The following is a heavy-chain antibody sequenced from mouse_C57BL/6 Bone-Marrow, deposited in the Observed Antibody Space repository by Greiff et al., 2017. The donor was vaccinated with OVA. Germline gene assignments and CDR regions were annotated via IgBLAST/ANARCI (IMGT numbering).Heavy chain of an antibody. J-gene: IGHJ4*01. CDR1: GFSLTSYG. D-gene: IGHD2-2*01. Sequence: VQLVESGPGLVAPSQSLSITCTVSGFSLTSYGVHWVRQPPGKGLEWLVVIWSDGSTTYNSAPKSRLSISKDNSKRQVVLKMNSSQTDDTAVYYCGRHDPYGSYYDMDYWGKGTSVTVSS. CDR2: IWSDGST. CDR3: GRHDPYGSYYDMDY. V-gene: IGHV2-6-1*01.